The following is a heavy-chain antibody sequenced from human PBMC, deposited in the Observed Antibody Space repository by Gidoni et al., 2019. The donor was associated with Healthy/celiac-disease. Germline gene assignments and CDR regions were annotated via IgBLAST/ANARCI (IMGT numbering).Heavy chain of an antibody. D-gene: IGHD3-22*01. CDR3: AKSITMMGFDY. CDR1: GFTFSSYG. J-gene: IGHJ4*02. Sequence: QVQLVESGGGVVQPGRSLRLSCAASGFTFSSYGMHWVRQAPGKGLEWVAVISYDGSNKYYADSVKGRFTISRDNSKNTLYLQMNSLRAEDTAVYYCAKSITMMGFDYWGQGTLVTVSS. CDR2: ISYDGSNK. V-gene: IGHV3-30*18.